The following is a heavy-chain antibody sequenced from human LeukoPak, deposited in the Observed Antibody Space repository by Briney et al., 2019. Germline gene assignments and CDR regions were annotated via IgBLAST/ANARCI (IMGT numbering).Heavy chain of an antibody. CDR2: ISYDGSNK. D-gene: IGHD3-22*01. CDR3: ARGGIVEPLFDY. Sequence: PGGSLRLSCAASGFTFSSYAMHWVRQAPGKGLEWVAVISYDGSNKYYADSVKGRFTISRDNSKNTLYLQMNSLRAEDTAVYYCARGGIVEPLFDYWGQGTLVTVSS. V-gene: IGHV3-30*04. CDR1: GFTFSSYA. J-gene: IGHJ4*02.